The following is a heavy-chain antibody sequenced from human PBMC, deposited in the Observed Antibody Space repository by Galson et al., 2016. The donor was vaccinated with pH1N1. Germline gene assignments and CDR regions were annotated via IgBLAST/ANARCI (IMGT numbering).Heavy chain of an antibody. CDR3: LRDLTRRGSLAGYYFDS. V-gene: IGHV3-48*04. CDR2: ISGGSRNI. J-gene: IGHJ4*02. D-gene: IGHD3-10*01. Sequence: SLRLSCAASGFTFVAFTMNWIRQAPGKGLEWVSYISGGSRNIHYADSVKGRFTISRDNARNSLYLQLTNLRAEDTAVYYCLRDLTRRGSLAGYYFDSWGQGTLVTVSS. CDR1: GFTFVAFT.